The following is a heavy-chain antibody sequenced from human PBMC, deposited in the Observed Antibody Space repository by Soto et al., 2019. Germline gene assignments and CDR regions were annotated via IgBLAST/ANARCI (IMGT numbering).Heavy chain of an antibody. J-gene: IGHJ3*02. V-gene: IGHV3-23*01. Sequence: GGSLRLSCAASGLTFSNYAMTWVRQAPGKGLEWVSSISGSDGTTYYADSVKGRFTISRDNPKNTLYLQMNSLRAEDTAVYYCAKYCGGDCYNVFDIWGQGTTVTVSS. CDR2: ISGSDGTT. CDR1: GLTFSNYA. CDR3: AKYCGGDCYNVFDI. D-gene: IGHD2-21*02.